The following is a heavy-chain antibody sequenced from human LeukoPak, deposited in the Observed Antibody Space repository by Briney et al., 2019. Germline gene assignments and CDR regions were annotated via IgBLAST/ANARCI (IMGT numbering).Heavy chain of an antibody. CDR3: ARPGYGDSDFDY. Sequence: SETLSLTCTVSGYSISNSYYWGWIRQPPGKGLEWIGSIYHSGNTYYNPSLKSRVTISVDTSKNQFSLTLSSVTAAHTAVYYCARPGYGDSDFDYWGQGTLVTVSS. CDR2: IYHSGNT. CDR1: GYSISNSYY. V-gene: IGHV4-38-2*02. D-gene: IGHD4-17*01. J-gene: IGHJ4*02.